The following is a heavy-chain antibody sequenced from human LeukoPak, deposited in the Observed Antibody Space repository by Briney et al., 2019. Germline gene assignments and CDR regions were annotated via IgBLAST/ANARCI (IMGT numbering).Heavy chain of an antibody. D-gene: IGHD3-10*01. CDR1: GFTFDDYA. V-gene: IGHV3-43D*03. CDR2: TSWDGGRT. CDR3: AKDKFDGSGSYYFDY. Sequence: GGSLRLSCAASGFTFDDYAMHWVRQAPGKGLEWVSLTSWDGGRTYYADSVKGRFTISRDNSKNSLYLQMNSLRAEDTALYYCAKDKFDGSGSYYFDYWGQGTLVTVSS. J-gene: IGHJ4*02.